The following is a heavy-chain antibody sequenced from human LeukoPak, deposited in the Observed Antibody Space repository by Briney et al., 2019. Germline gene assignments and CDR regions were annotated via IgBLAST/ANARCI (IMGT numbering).Heavy chain of an antibody. CDR1: GFTFSSYA. J-gene: IGHJ2*01. CDR3: AKTTTGAPRGCFDL. Sequence: GGSLRLSCAASGFTFSSYAITWVRQAPGKGLEWVSAVSSNGAKTYYADSVKGRFTISRDNYKNTLFLQMNSLRAEDTAVYYLAKTTTGAPRGCFDLWSRGALLAVSS. CDR2: VSSNGAKT. D-gene: IGHD4-11*01. V-gene: IGHV3-23*01.